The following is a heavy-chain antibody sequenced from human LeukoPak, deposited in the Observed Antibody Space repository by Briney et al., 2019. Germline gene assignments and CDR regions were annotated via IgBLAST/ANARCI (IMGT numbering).Heavy chain of an antibody. Sequence: ASVKVSCKASGYTFSVYYIHWLRQAPGQGLEWMGWIIPKNGDTNYAQKFRDRVTMTRDTSISTAYMEINSLTSDDTAVYYCARATGYSSSWYWAWTSYYYMDVWGKGTTVTVSS. CDR1: GYTFSVYY. V-gene: IGHV1-2*02. CDR2: IIPKNGDT. CDR3: ARATGYSSSWYWAWTSYYYMDV. D-gene: IGHD6-13*01. J-gene: IGHJ6*03.